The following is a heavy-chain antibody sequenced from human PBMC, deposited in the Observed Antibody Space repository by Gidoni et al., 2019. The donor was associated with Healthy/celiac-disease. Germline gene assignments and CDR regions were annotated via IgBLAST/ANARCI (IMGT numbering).Heavy chain of an antibody. V-gene: IGHV5-51*01. CDR3: ARQSPYNWNDGASSMDV. CDR1: GYSFTSYW. D-gene: IGHD1-1*01. CDR2: IYPGDSDT. J-gene: IGHJ6*02. Sequence: EVQLVQSGAEVKKPGESLKISCKGSGYSFTSYWIGWVRQMPGKGLEWMGTIYPGDSDTRYSPSFQGQVTISADKSISTSYLQWSSLKASDTAMYYCARQSPYNWNDGASSMDVWGQGTTVTVSS.